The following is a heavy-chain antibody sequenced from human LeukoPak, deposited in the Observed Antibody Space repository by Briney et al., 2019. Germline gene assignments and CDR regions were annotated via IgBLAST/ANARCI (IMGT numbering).Heavy chain of an antibody. J-gene: IGHJ4*02. CDR3: ALSSGWYSSR. Sequence: PSETLSLTCIVSGGSIRSYDWSWIRQPPGKGLEWIGYISYTGSTNYNPSLKSRVTMSGDTPKNQFSLKLSSVTAADTAVYYCALSSGWYSSRWGQGTLVTVSS. D-gene: IGHD6-19*01. CDR2: ISYTGST. V-gene: IGHV4-59*01. CDR1: GGSIRSYD.